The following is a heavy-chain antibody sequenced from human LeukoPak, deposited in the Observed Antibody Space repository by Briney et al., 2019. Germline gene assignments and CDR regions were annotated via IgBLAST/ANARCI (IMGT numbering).Heavy chain of an antibody. J-gene: IGHJ4*02. CDR1: GFTFSSYS. D-gene: IGHD2-15*01. V-gene: IGHV3-21*01. Sequence: GGSLRLSCAASGFTFSSYSMNWVRQAPGKGLEWVSSISSSSSYIYYADSVKGRFTISRDNAKNSLYLQMNSLRAEDTAVYYCARDSGYCSGGSCYHFDYWGQGTLVTVSS. CDR2: ISSSSSYI. CDR3: ARDSGYCSGGSCYHFDY.